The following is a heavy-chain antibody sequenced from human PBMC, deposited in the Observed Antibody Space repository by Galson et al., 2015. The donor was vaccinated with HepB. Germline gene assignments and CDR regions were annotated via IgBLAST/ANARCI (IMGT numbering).Heavy chain of an antibody. CDR1: GGTLSSYT. D-gene: IGHD2-21*02. J-gene: IGHJ3*02. CDR3: ASLRRHCGGDCHEVGAFDI. V-gene: IGHV1-69*02. Sequence: SVKVSCKASGGTLSSYTISWVRQAPGQGLEWMGRIIPILGIANYAQKFQGRVTITADKSTSTAYMELSSLRSEDTAVYYCASLRRHCGGDCHEVGAFDIWGQGTMVTVSS. CDR2: IIPILGIA.